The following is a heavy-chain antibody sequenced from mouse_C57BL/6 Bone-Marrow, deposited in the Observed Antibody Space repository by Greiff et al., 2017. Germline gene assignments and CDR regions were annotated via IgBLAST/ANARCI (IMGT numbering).Heavy chain of an antibody. V-gene: IGHV1-26*01. J-gene: IGHJ2*01. CDR3: AREGVLLYYFDY. CDR1: GYTFTDYY. CDR2: INPNNGGT. D-gene: IGHD2-14*01. Sequence: EVQLQQSGPELVKPGASVKISCKASGYTFTDYYMNWVKQSHGKSLEWIGDINPNNGGTSYNQKFKGKATLTVDKSSSTAYMELRSLTSEDSAVYCAAREGVLLYYFDYWGQGTTLTVSS.